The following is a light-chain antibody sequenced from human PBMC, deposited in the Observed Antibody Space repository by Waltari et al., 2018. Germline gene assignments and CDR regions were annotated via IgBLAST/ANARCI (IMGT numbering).Light chain of an antibody. Sequence: DIVMTQSPDSLAVSLGERATINCKSSQSIVHSSNNKNYLAWYQQKPGQPPKLLIYWASTRESGVPDRFSGSGSGTDFTLTISSLQAEDVAVYYCQQYYSTLWTFGQGTKVEIK. V-gene: IGKV4-1*01. CDR3: QQYYSTLWT. CDR2: WAS. J-gene: IGKJ1*01. CDR1: QSIVHSSNNKNY.